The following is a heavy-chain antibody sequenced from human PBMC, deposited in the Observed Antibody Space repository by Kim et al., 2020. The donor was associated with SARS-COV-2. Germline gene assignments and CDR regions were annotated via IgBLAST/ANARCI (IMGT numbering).Heavy chain of an antibody. Sequence: SETLSLTCTVSGGSISSYYWSWIRQPPGKGLEWIGNIFYSGSTSYNPSLKSRVTISVDTSKNQFSLKLSSVTAADTAVYYCARGTAVAGRDFDYWGQGTLVTVSS. J-gene: IGHJ4*02. CDR2: IFYSGST. D-gene: IGHD6-19*01. CDR3: ARGTAVAGRDFDY. V-gene: IGHV4-59*01. CDR1: GGSISSYY.